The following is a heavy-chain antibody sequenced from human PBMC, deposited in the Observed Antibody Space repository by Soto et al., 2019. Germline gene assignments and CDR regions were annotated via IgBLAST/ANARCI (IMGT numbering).Heavy chain of an antibody. CDR3: ARTAGAGKYDYGVGV. J-gene: IGHJ6*02. V-gene: IGHV5-51*01. CDR1: GERFVGFG. CDR2: IYPGDSDT. D-gene: IGHD6-13*01. Sequence: IRRKGFGERFVGFGGGWVSKINGKGLEWMGIIYPGDSDTRYSPSFQGQVTISADKSISTAYLQWSSLKASDTAIFYFARTAGAGKYDYGVGVRGERSSVT.